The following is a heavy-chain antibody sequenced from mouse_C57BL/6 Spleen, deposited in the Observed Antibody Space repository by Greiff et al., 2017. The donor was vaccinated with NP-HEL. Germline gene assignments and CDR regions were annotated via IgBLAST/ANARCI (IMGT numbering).Heavy chain of an antibody. CDR3: ARHDSNYGYFDV. V-gene: IGHV7-3*01. Sequence: EVQLVESGGGLVQPGGSLSLSCAASGFTFTDYYMSWVRQPPGKALEWLGFIRNKANGYTTEYSASVKGRFTLSRENSQSILYLQMNALRAEDSATYYCARHDSNYGYFDVWGTGTTVTVSS. J-gene: IGHJ1*03. CDR2: IRNKANGYTT. D-gene: IGHD2-5*01. CDR1: GFTFTDYY.